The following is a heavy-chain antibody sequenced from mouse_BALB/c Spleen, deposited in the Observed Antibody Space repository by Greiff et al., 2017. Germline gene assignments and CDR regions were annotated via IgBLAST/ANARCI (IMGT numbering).Heavy chain of an antibody. CDR2: ISTYYGDA. CDR1: GYTFTDYA. J-gene: IGHJ3*01. Sequence: QVQLQQSGAELVRPGVSVKISCKGSGYTFTDYAMHWVKQSHAKSLEWIGVISTYYGDASYNQKFKGKATMTVDKSSSTAYMELARLTSEDSAIYYCARGDYGSSYAWFAYWGQGTLVTVSA. CDR3: ARGDYGSSYAWFAY. D-gene: IGHD1-1*01. V-gene: IGHV1S137*01.